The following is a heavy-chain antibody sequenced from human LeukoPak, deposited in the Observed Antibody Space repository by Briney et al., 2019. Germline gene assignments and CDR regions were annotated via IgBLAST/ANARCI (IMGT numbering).Heavy chain of an antibody. D-gene: IGHD4-17*01. CDR2: ISTYNGNT. CDR3: ARDAPPTAYFDY. J-gene: IGHJ4*02. Sequence: ASVKVSCKASNYTFTNYGISWVRQAPGQGLEWMGWISTYNGNTHYAQKLQDRVTMTTDTSTTTAYMELRSLRSDDTAVYYCARDAPPTAYFDYWGQGTLVTVSS. V-gene: IGHV1-18*01. CDR1: NYTFTNYG.